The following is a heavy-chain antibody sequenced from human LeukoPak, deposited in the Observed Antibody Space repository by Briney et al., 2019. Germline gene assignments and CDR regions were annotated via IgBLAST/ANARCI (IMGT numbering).Heavy chain of an antibody. Sequence: ASVKVSCKASGYTFTRFGISWVRQAPGQGLEWMGWNSANNGNTNYAQKFQGRVTMTTDTSTSTAYMELRSLRSDDTAVYYCARLLVGATGSFDYWGQGTLVTVSS. D-gene: IGHD1-26*01. CDR2: NSANNGNT. J-gene: IGHJ4*02. CDR1: GYTFTRFG. V-gene: IGHV1-18*01. CDR3: ARLLVGATGSFDY.